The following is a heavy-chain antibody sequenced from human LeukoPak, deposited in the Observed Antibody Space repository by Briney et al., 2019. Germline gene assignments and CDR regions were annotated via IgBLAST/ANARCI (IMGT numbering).Heavy chain of an antibody. J-gene: IGHJ4*02. V-gene: IGHV3-74*01. Sequence: GGSLRLSCATSGFTFSTSWMHWVRQAPGKGLMCLSRINTDGSNTIYADSVKGRFTISRDNAKNTLYLQMNSLRAEDTAVYYCARDQSIAGPTTADYWGQGTLVTVSS. CDR3: ARDQSIAGPTTADY. CDR1: GFTFSTSW. CDR2: INTDGSNT. D-gene: IGHD1-26*01.